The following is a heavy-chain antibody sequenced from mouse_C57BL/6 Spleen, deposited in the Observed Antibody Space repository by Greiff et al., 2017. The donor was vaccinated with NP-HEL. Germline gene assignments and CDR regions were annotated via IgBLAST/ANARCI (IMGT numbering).Heavy chain of an antibody. CDR2: IYPSDSET. Sequence: VQLQQPGAELVRPGSSVKLSCKASGYTFTSYWMDWVKQRPGQGLEWIGNIYPSDSETHYNQKFKDKATLTVDKSSSTAYMQLSSLTSEDSAVYYCARLYYGSSWGFAYWGQGTLVTVSA. D-gene: IGHD1-1*01. J-gene: IGHJ3*01. CDR3: ARLYYGSSWGFAY. V-gene: IGHV1-61*01. CDR1: GYTFTSYW.